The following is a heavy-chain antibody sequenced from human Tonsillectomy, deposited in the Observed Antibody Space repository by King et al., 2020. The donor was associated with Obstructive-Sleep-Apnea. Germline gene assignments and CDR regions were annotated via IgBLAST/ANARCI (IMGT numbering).Heavy chain of an antibody. J-gene: IGHJ5*02. D-gene: IGHD1-1*01. CDR3: TRENWNRSFDP. Sequence: VQLVESGGGLVQPGRSLRLSCTASGFTFGDYAMTWFRQAPGRGLEWVGFIRSKAYGGTTEYAASVKGRFTISRDDSKSIAYLQMNSLETEDTAVYYCTRENWNRSFDPWGQGTLVIVSS. V-gene: IGHV3-49*03. CDR2: IRSKAYGGTT. CDR1: GFTFGDYA.